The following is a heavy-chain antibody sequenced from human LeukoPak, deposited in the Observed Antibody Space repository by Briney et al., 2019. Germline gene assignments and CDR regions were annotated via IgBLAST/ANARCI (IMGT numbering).Heavy chain of an antibody. V-gene: IGHV3-7*03. CDR1: GFTFSSYW. CDR3: AGGRGWSSDY. Sequence: GGSLRLSCATSGFTFSSYWMNWVRQAPGKGLEWVANIEQDGSEKNYVDSVKGRFTISRDSAKNSLYLQMSSLRAEDTAVYYCAGGRGWSSDYWGQGTLVTVSS. CDR2: IEQDGSEK. D-gene: IGHD6-19*01. J-gene: IGHJ4*02.